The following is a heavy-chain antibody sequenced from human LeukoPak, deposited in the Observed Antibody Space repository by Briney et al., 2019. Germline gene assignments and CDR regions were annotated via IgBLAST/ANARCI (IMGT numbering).Heavy chain of an antibody. CDR2: IKSGGSDK. CDR1: GFTFPNYW. D-gene: IGHD2/OR15-2a*01. V-gene: IGHV3-7*01. CDR3: ARGPPSGYGTTWFDY. J-gene: IGHJ4*02. Sequence: GGSLTLSCTASGFTFPNYWLGWVRQAPGKGLEWVGSIKSGGSDKYYLDSVKGRFTISRDDAKNSLYLEMNNLRAEDTAVYYCARGPPSGYGTTWFDYWGQGTLVTVSS.